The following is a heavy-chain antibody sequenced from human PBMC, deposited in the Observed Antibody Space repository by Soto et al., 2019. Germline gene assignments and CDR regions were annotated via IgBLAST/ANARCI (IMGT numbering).Heavy chain of an antibody. Sequence: SETLSLTCAVSGYSISSGYYCGWIQQPPGKGLEWIGSIYHSGNTYYNPSLKSRVTISVDTSKNHFSLKLSSVTAADTAVYYCARARIVVAGTIVDYWGQGTLVTVSS. CDR3: ARARIVVAGTIVDY. CDR2: IYHSGNT. D-gene: IGHD6-19*01. CDR1: GYSISSGYY. J-gene: IGHJ4*02. V-gene: IGHV4-38-2*01.